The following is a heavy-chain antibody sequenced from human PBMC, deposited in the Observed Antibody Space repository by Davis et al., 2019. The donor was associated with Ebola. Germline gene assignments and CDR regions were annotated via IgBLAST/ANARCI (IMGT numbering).Heavy chain of an antibody. CDR3: ARDRQYFDWLLYPDGIYYGMDV. CDR1: GYTFTSYY. Sequence: ASVKVSCKASGYTFTSYYMHWVRQAPGQGLEWMGIINPSGGSTSYAQKFQGRVTMTRDTSASTAYMELSSLRSEDTAVYYCARDRQYFDWLLYPDGIYYGMDVWGKGTTVTVSS. V-gene: IGHV1-46*01. D-gene: IGHD3-9*01. CDR2: INPSGGST. J-gene: IGHJ6*04.